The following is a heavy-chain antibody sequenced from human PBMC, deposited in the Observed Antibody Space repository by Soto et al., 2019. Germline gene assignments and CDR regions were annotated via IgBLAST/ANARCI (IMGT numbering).Heavy chain of an antibody. D-gene: IGHD3-10*01. CDR1: GDSVSNNSVA. CDR3: ARTLRGRGVKYFDD. Sequence: SRTLSLTCAISGDSVSNNSVAWNWVRQSPSRGLEWLGRTYYRSKWHYDYAPSVRSRITINPDTSKNHFSLQLNSVSPEDAAVYYCARTLRGRGVKYFDDWGQGTRVTVS. V-gene: IGHV6-1*01. CDR2: TYYRSKWHY. J-gene: IGHJ4*02.